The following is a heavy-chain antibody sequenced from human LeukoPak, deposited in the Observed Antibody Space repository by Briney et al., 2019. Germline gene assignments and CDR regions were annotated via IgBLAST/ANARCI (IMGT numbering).Heavy chain of an antibody. D-gene: IGHD3-22*01. CDR2: IYDIGST. CDR1: GGSIIISSYY. Sequence: SDTLSLTCTVSGGSIIISSYYWGWIREPPRNRLARIRSIYDIGSTYYKPSLTRRLTISVDTSKNQFSLKLRSVTAADTAVYYCARGEREEEYYYDSSGYYPFDYWGQGTLVTVSS. J-gene: IGHJ4*02. CDR3: ARGEREEEYYYDSSGYYPFDY. V-gene: IGHV4-39*07.